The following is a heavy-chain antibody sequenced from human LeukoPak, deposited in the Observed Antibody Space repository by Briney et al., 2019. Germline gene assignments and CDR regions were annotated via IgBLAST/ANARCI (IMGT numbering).Heavy chain of an antibody. CDR3: ARHVGYDFWSGQIHY. Sequence: SSETLPLTCTVSGDSISSSSYYWGWIRQPPGKGLEWIGSIYYSGSTYYNPSLKSRVTISVDTSKNQFSLKLSSVTAADTAVYYCARHVGYDFWSGQIHYWGQGTLVTVSS. CDR2: IYYSGST. D-gene: IGHD3-3*01. V-gene: IGHV4-39*01. J-gene: IGHJ4*02. CDR1: GDSISSSSYY.